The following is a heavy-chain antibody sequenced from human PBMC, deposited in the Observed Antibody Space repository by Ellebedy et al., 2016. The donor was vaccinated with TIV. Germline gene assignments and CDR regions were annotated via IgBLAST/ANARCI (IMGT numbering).Heavy chain of an antibody. CDR1: GYSFTSYW. D-gene: IGHD4-11*01. CDR3: ARLVYSNWRRVDY. V-gene: IGHV5-51*01. Sequence: GGSLRLXXKGSGYSFTSYWIAWVRQMPGKGLEWMGIIYPGDSDSRYSPSFQGQVTISADKSISTAYLQWSSLKASDTAMYYCARLVYSNWRRVDYWGQGTLVTVSS. CDR2: IYPGDSDS. J-gene: IGHJ4*02.